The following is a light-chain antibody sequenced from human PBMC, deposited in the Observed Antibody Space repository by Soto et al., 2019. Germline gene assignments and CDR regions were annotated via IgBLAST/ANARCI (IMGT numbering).Light chain of an antibody. CDR2: DTT. CDR3: LLSYNXPYV. Sequence: QAVVSQEPSLTVSPVGTVTLTCGSSTGAVTNGHYPYWFQQKPGQAPRTLIYDTTNRHSCTPARSSGSLLVGKAALTLSGAQPEDEAEYYRLLSYNXPYVFGTGTKVXV. V-gene: IGLV7-46*01. CDR1: TGAVTNGHY. J-gene: IGLJ1*01.